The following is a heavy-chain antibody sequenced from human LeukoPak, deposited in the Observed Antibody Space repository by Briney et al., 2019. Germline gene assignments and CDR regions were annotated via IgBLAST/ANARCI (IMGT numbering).Heavy chain of an antibody. D-gene: IGHD3-22*01. Sequence: PSETLSLTCAVYGGSFSGYYWSWIRQPPGKGLEWIGEINHSGSTNYNPPLKSRVTISVDTSKNQFSLKLRSVTAADTAVYYCARVTGYMIEDYFDYWGQGTLVTVSS. CDR3: ARVTGYMIEDYFDY. V-gene: IGHV4-34*01. CDR2: INHSGST. CDR1: GGSFSGYY. J-gene: IGHJ4*02.